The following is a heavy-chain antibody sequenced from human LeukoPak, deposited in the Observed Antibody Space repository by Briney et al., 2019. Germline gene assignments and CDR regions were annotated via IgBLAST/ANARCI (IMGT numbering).Heavy chain of an antibody. V-gene: IGHV3-23*01. J-gene: IGHJ4*02. CDR2: IGGSGRTT. CDR3: ARVFVGGTDQYFDC. CDR1: GFTFGAYA. D-gene: IGHD6-19*01. Sequence: GGSLRLSCAASGFTFGAYAMNWVRQTPPKGLEWVSTIGGSGRTTDYADSVQGRFTFSRDNPKNTLYLQMNSLRSEDTAVYYWARVFVGGTDQYFDCWGEGTLVTVSS.